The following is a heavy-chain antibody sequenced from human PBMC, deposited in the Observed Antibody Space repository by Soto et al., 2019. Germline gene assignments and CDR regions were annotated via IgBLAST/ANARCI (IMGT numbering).Heavy chain of an antibody. CDR1: GGNIISYY. J-gene: IGHJ4*02. CDR3: ARIFTYYDILTGPFDY. CDR2: IHYSGST. V-gene: IGHV4-59*01. D-gene: IGHD3-9*01. Sequence: SETKSLTCTVSGGNIISYYLSWIRKPTGKGLEWIGYIHYSGSTNYNPSLKSRVTISVDTSKNQFSLKLSSVTAADTAVYYCARIFTYYDILTGPFDYWGQGTLVTVSS.